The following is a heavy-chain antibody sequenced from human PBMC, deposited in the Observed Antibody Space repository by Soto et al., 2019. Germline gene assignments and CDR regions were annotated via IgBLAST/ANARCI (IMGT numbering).Heavy chain of an antibody. CDR1: GGSISSGDYY. V-gene: IGHV4-30-4*01. CDR3: ARGDFLAALHGMDV. J-gene: IGHJ6*02. CDR2: IYYSGST. Sequence: QVQLQESGPGLVKPSQTLSLTCTVSGGSISSGDYYWSWVRQPPGKGLEWIGYIYYSGSTYYNPSLQSRVTISVDTSKNQFSLKLSSVTAADTAVYYCARGDFLAALHGMDVWGQGTTVTVSS. D-gene: IGHD6-6*01.